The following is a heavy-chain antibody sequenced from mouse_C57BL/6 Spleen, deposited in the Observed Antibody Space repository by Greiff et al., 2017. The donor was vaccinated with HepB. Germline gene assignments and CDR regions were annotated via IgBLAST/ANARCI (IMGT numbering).Heavy chain of an antibody. J-gene: IGHJ4*01. CDR2: INPNNGGT. Sequence: EVQLQQSGPELVKPGASVKIPCKASGYTFTDYNMDWVKQSHGKSLEWIGDINPNNGGTIYNQKFKGKATLTVDKSSSTAYMELRSLTSEDTAVYYCARGGYPLYYYAMDYWGQGTSVTVSS. D-gene: IGHD2-2*01. CDR3: ARGGYPLYYYAMDY. V-gene: IGHV1-18*01. CDR1: GYTFTDYN.